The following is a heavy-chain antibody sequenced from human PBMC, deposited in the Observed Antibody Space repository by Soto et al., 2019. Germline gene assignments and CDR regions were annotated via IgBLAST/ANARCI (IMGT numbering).Heavy chain of an antibody. CDR1: GGSISSSNW. D-gene: IGHD2-15*01. CDR2: IYHSGST. CDR3: ARAEAGYCSGGSCYWVWFDP. V-gene: IGHV4-4*02. Sequence: QVQLQESGPGLVKPSGTLSLTCAVSGGSISSSNWWSWVRQPPGKGLEGIGEIYHSGSTNYNPSLKSRVTISVDKSKNQFSLKLSSVTAADTAVYYCARAEAGYCSGGSCYWVWFDPWGQGTLVTVSS. J-gene: IGHJ5*02.